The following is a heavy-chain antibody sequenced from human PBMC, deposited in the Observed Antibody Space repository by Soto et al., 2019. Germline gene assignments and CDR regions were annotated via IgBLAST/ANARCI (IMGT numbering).Heavy chain of an antibody. J-gene: IGHJ6*03. CDR1: GFTFTSSA. CDR3: AAPDYCYFSRVPHGWYYIAV. CDR2: IVVGSGNT. V-gene: IGHV1-58*02. Sequence: SVKVSCKASGFTFTSSAMQWVRQARGQRLERIGWIVVGSGNTNYAQKFQERVTITRDMSTSTAYMELSSLRSEDTAVYYCAAPDYCYFSRVPHGWYYIAVWGKGTSVTVSS. D-gene: IGHD4-17*01.